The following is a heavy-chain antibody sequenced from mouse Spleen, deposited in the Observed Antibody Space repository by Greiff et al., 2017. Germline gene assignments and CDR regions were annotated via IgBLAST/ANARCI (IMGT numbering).Heavy chain of an antibody. Sequence: VQLKQSGPVLVKPGASVKMSCKASGYTFTDYYMNWVKQSHGKSLEWIGVINPYNGGTSYNQKFKGKATLTVDKSSSTAYMELNSLTSEDSAVYYCARSSTTAPYYYAMDYWGQGTSVTVSS. V-gene: IGHV1-19*01. CDR1: GYTFTDYY. CDR2: INPYNGGT. J-gene: IGHJ4*01. CDR3: ARSSTTAPYYYAMDY. D-gene: IGHD1-2*01.